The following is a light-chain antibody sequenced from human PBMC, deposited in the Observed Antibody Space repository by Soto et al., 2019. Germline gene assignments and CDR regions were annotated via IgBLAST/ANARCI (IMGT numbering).Light chain of an antibody. CDR3: YSYAGSHNV. V-gene: IGLV2-8*01. CDR2: EGI. Sequence: QSALTQPASVSGSPGQSITISCTGTSSTVGGFNVVSWYQQHPGKAPKVIIYEGIKRPSGVPDRFSGSKSGDTASLTVSGLQAEDEADYYCYSYAGSHNVFGTGTKLTVL. CDR1: SSTVGGFNV. J-gene: IGLJ1*01.